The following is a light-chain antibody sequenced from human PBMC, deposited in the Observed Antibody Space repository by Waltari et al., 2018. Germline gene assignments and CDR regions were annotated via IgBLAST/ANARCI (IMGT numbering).Light chain of an antibody. Sequence: LTQPPSASGPPGQRVPISCSGTTSNIGGNSVHWYQQLPGTAPKLLMYSSHQRPSGVPDRFSGSKSGTSASLAISDLQSDDEGDYYCATWDDSLSVYVFGSGTTVTVL. J-gene: IGLJ6*01. CDR1: TSNIGGNS. CDR2: SSH. CDR3: ATWDDSLSVYV. V-gene: IGLV1-44*01.